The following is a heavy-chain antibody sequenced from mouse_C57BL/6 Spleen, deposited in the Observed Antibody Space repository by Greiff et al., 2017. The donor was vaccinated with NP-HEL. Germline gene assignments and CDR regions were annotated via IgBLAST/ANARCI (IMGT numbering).Heavy chain of an antibody. J-gene: IGHJ3*01. D-gene: IGHD2-4*01. CDR3: ARSMITKEFAY. V-gene: IGHV1-52*01. Sequence: QVQLQQSGAELVRPGSSVKLSCKASGYTFTSYWMHWVKQRPIQGLEWIGNIDPSDSETHYNQKFKDKATLTVDKSSSTAYMQLSSLTSEDSAVYYCARSMITKEFAYWGQGTLVTVSA. CDR1: GYTFTSYW. CDR2: IDPSDSET.